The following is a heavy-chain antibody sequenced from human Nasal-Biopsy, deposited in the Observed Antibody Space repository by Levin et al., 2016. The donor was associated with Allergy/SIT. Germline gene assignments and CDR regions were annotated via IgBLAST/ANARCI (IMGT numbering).Heavy chain of an antibody. D-gene: IGHD6-19*01. CDR2: IAYDGSEK. J-gene: IGHJ6*02. CDR3: AKDLAVRGTGLYYGMDV. V-gene: IGHV3-30*18. CDR1: GFTFSSYG. Sequence: GESLKISCVASGFTFSSYGMHWVRQAPGKGLEWVAVIAYDGSEKYSVDSVKGRFAISRDNSRNTLYLQMNSLRGEDTAVYYCAKDLAVRGTGLYYGMDVWGQGTTVTVSS.